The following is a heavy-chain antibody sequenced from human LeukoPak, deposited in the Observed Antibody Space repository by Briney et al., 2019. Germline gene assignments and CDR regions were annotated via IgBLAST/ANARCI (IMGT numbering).Heavy chain of an antibody. CDR2: ISSSGSTI. J-gene: IGHJ4*02. V-gene: IGHV3-48*03. Sequence: GGSLRLSCAASGFTFSSYEMNWVRQAPGKGLEWVSYISSSGSTIYYADSVKGRFTISRDNAKNSLYLQMNSLRAEDTSVYYCATESSGALDYWGQGTLVTVSS. CDR3: ATESSGALDY. CDR1: GFTFSSYE. D-gene: IGHD1-26*01.